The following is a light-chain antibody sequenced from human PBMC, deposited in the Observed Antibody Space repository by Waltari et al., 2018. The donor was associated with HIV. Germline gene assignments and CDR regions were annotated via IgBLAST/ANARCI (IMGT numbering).Light chain of an antibody. Sequence: QSALTQPRSVSGSPGQSVTISCTGTSGGFSNYNYVSWYQQHPGKAPKLIIYDVLKRPSLLPDRFSDSKSGNTASLTISGLHADDEADYYCCSYGGTWTNVVFGGGTELTVL. CDR1: SGGFSNYNY. CDR3: CSYGGTWTNVV. CDR2: DVL. J-gene: IGLJ2*01. V-gene: IGLV2-11*01.